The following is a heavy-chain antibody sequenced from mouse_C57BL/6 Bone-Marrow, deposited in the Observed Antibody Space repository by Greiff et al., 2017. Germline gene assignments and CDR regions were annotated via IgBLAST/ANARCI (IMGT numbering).Heavy chain of an antibody. CDR3: SRQVTTVLATKYFDV. CDR2: ISGGGGNT. CDR1: GFTFSSYT. J-gene: IGHJ1*03. D-gene: IGHD1-1*01. Sequence: EVHLVESGGGLVKPGGSLKLSCAASGFTFSSYTMSWVRQTPEKRLQWVAAISGGGGNTYYPDSVKGRFTISGDNDKNFLYLQMSSLRSEDTALYYCSRQVTTVLATKYFDVWGTGTTVTVSS. V-gene: IGHV5-9*01.